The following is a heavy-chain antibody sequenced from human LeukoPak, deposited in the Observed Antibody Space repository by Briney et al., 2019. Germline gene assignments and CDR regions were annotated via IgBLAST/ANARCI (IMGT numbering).Heavy chain of an antibody. D-gene: IGHD3-22*01. V-gene: IGHV4-34*01. CDR1: GGSFSGYY. J-gene: IGHJ3*02. Sequence: PSETLSLTCAVYGGSFSGYYWSWIRQPPGKGLEWIGEINHSGSTNYNPSLKSRVTISVDTSKNQFSLKLSSVTAADTAVYYCARSDDYYDSSGYSGAFDIWGQGTMVTVSS. CDR2: INHSGST. CDR3: ARSDDYYDSSGYSGAFDI.